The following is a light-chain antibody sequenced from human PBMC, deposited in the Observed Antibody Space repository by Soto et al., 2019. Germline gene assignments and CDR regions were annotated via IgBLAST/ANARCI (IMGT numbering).Light chain of an antibody. V-gene: IGKV1-5*03. CDR3: QQDKSYPVT. J-gene: IGKJ4*01. Sequence: DIQMTQSPSTLSPSVGDKLTITCRASESISSSLAWYQQKPGKAPKVLIYKASSLESGVPSRFSGSGSGTEFTLTISSLQPDDFATYYCQQDKSYPVTFGGGTKVEIK. CDR2: KAS. CDR1: ESISSS.